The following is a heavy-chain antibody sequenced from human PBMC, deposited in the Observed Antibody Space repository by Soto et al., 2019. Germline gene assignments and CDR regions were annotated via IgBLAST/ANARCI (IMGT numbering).Heavy chain of an antibody. Sequence: PSETLSLTCNVSGGSISSSNYYWGWIRQPPGKGLEWIGSLYYSGYTYYNPSLESRVTISVDTSKNQFSLKLSSVTAADTSVYYCPRQRFTLIVGPGEFDSWGQGTLVNVSS. CDR2: LYYSGYT. D-gene: IGHD3-22*01. V-gene: IGHV4-39*01. CDR1: GGSISSSNYY. CDR3: PRQRFTLIVGPGEFDS. J-gene: IGHJ4*02.